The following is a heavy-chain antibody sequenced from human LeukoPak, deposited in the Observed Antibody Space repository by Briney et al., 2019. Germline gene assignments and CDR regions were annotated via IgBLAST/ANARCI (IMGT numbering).Heavy chain of an antibody. CDR3: ARVVVATILTHFDY. V-gene: IGHV4-30-4*01. CDR1: GGSISSGDYY. CDR2: IYYSGST. Sequence: PSETLSLTCTVSGGSISSGDYYWSWIRQPPGKGLEWFGYIYYSGSTYYNPSLKSRVTISVDTSKNQFSLKLSSVTAADTAVYYCARVVVATILTHFDYWGQGTLVTVSS. J-gene: IGHJ4*02. D-gene: IGHD5-12*01.